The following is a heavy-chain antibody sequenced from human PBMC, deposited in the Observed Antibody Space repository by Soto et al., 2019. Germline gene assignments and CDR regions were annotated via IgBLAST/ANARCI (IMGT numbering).Heavy chain of an antibody. CDR2: ISRSSSHM. CDR3: ANHDYGGNRV. Sequence: NPVGSLRLSCVASGFTVSNYSMNWIRQAPGKGLEWVSSISRSSSHMFYADSVRGRFTISRDNAKNSVYLEMNSLRAEDTAVYYCANHDYGGNRVWGQGTLVTVSS. J-gene: IGHJ4*02. V-gene: IGHV3-21*01. D-gene: IGHD5-12*01. CDR1: GFTVSNYS.